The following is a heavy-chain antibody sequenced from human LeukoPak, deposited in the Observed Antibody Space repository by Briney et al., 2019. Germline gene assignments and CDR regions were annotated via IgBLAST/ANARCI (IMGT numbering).Heavy chain of an antibody. Sequence: PGGSLRLSCAASGFTFSSYAMHWVRKAPGKGLEWVAVISYDGSNKYYADSVKGRFTISRDNSKNTLYLQMNSLRAEDTAVYYCARDQQQLPYYYYMDVWGKGTTVTVSS. CDR2: ISYDGSNK. CDR1: GFTFSSYA. D-gene: IGHD6-13*01. J-gene: IGHJ6*03. V-gene: IGHV3-30-3*01. CDR3: ARDQQQLPYYYYMDV.